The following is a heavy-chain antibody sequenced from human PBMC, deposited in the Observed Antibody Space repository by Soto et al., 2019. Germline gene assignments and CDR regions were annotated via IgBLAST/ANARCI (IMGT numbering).Heavy chain of an antibody. D-gene: IGHD3-22*01. J-gene: IGHJ4*02. CDR1: GASMRNYY. Sequence: QVQLQESGPGLLKPSETLSLTCTVSGASMRNYYWSWIRQPAGKGLEWIGRIFGSGETYYNPSLKSRILLSVDLSKSQLPLELTSVTAADTAVYFCVREGDYSDNNGYPLFDYWGQGTLVTVSP. CDR2: IFGSGET. CDR3: VREGDYSDNNGYPLFDY. V-gene: IGHV4-4*07.